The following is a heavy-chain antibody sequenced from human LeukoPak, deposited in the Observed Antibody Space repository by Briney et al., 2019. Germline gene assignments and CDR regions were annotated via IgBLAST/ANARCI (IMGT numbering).Heavy chain of an antibody. CDR1: GGTFSSYA. D-gene: IGHD3-9*01. CDR3: AKERYYDILTGYPGRAEYFQH. J-gene: IGHJ1*01. CDR2: IIPIFGTA. V-gene: IGHV1-69*06. Sequence: ASVKVSCKASGGTFSSYAISWVRQAPGQGLEWMGGIIPIFGTANYAQKFQGRVTITADKSTSTAYMELSSLRSEDTAVYYCAKERYYDILTGYPGRAEYFQHWGQGTLVTVSS.